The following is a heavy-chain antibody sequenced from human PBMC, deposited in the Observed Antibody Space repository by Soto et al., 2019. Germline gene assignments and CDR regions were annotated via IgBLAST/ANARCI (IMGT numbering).Heavy chain of an antibody. V-gene: IGHV1-2*02. Sequence: QVQLEQSGAEVRKPGASVKVSCKASGYTFIGFYMHWLRQAPGQGLEWVAFINPNTGGTSSAQKFQGRVTMTRDKSISTAYMEVSRLRSDDTAVYYCAKGPRYGMDVWGQGTTVIVS. CDR1: GYTFIGFY. J-gene: IGHJ6*02. CDR3: AKGPRYGMDV. CDR2: INPNTGGT.